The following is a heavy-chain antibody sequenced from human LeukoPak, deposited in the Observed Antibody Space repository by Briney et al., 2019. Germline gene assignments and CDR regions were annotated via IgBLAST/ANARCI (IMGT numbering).Heavy chain of an antibody. V-gene: IGHV3-33*01. D-gene: IGHD7-27*01. CDR1: GFTFSSYG. CDR2: IWYDGSNK. Sequence: GRSLRLSCAASGFTFSSYGMHWVRQAPGKGLEWVAVIWYDGSNKYYADSVKGRFTISRDNSKNTLYLQMNSLRAEDTAVYYCARALGGNGFDYWGQGTLVTVSS. J-gene: IGHJ4*02. CDR3: ARALGGNGFDY.